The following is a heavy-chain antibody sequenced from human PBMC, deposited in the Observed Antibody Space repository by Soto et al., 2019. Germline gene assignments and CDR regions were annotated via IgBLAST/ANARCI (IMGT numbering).Heavy chain of an antibody. D-gene: IGHD3-3*01. CDR3: ARVYDFWSGYWSWFDP. Sequence: QVQLEQSGAEVKKPGSSVKLSCKSSGGTFSSYRISWVRQAPGQGLEWMGGIMPIFATPKYAQKFQGRVTISADESTSTAYLEVRSLTSADTAVYYCARVYDFWSGYWSWFDPWGQGTLVTVSS. J-gene: IGHJ5*02. V-gene: IGHV1-69*01. CDR2: IMPIFATP. CDR1: GGTFSSYR.